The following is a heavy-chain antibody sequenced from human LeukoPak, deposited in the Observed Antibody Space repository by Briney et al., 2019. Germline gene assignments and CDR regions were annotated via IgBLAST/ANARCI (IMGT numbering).Heavy chain of an antibody. D-gene: IGHD3-3*01. Sequence: SGPTLVNPTQTLTLTCTFSGFSLSTSGVGVGWMRRPPGKALEWLALIYWNDDKRYSPSLKSRLTITKDTSKNPVVLTMTNMDPVDTATYYCARSGYDFWSRDAFDIWGQGTMVTVSS. CDR1: GFSLSTSGVG. CDR3: ARSGYDFWSRDAFDI. V-gene: IGHV2-5*01. J-gene: IGHJ3*02. CDR2: IYWNDDK.